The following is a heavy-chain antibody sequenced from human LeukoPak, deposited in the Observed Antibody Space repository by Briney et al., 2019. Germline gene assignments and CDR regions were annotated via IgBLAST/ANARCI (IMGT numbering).Heavy chain of an antibody. D-gene: IGHD3-22*01. CDR3: AKDSSGYFGSWFDP. J-gene: IGHJ5*02. CDR2: IRYDGGDK. Sequence: PGGSLRLSCAASGFTFSIYGVHWVRQAPGKGPEWVAFIRYDGGDKFYRDSVKGRLTISRDNSKDTLYLQMNSLRAEDTAVYYCAKDSSGYFGSWFDPWGQGTLVTVSS. V-gene: IGHV3-30*02. CDR1: GFTFSIYG.